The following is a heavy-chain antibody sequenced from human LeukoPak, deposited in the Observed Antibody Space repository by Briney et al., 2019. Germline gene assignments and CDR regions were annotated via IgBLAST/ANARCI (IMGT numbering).Heavy chain of an antibody. D-gene: IGHD3-3*01. Sequence: GGSLRLSCAASGFTFSSYAMSWVRQAPGKGLEWVSAISGSGGSTYYADSVKGRFTISRDNSKNTLYLQMNSLRAEDTAVYYCAKGYDFWSGYPPIDPWGQGTLVTVSS. J-gene: IGHJ5*02. CDR3: AKGYDFWSGYPPIDP. CDR2: ISGSGGST. V-gene: IGHV3-23*01. CDR1: GFTFSSYA.